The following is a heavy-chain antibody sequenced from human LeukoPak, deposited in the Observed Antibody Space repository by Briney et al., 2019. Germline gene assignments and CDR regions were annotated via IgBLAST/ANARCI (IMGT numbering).Heavy chain of an antibody. CDR2: ISPSGANT. V-gene: IGHV1-46*01. Sequence: ASVTVSCKASGYTFTSSYLHWVRQAPRQGLEWMGMISPSGANTTYAQKFQGRVTMTRDKSTSTVYMELSSLRSEDTAVYYCSRGGSRSPRDAFDICGEGTMVTVSS. CDR1: GYTFTSSY. J-gene: IGHJ3*02. CDR3: SRGGSRSPRDAFDI. D-gene: IGHD6-13*01.